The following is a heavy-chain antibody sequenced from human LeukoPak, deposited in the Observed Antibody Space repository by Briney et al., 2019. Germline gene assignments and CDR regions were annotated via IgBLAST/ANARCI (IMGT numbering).Heavy chain of an antibody. V-gene: IGHV1-69*05. D-gene: IGHD5-12*01. CDR3: ARGDSGYDYGFDN. Sequence: SVRVSCKASGGTFSSHAISWVRQAPGQGLEWVGGIIPIFGTTNYAQKFQGRVTITTDESTGTGYMELRSLRSDDTAVYYCARGDSGYDYGFDNWGQGTLVTVSS. J-gene: IGHJ4*02. CDR2: IIPIFGTT. CDR1: GGTFSSHA.